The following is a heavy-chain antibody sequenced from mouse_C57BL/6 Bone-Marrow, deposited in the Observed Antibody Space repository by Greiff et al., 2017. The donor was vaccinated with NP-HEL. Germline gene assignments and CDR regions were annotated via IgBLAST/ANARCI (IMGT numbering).Heavy chain of an antibody. CDR3: AREEGPRFDY. J-gene: IGHJ2*01. D-gene: IGHD3-3*01. Sequence: QVQLQQPGAELVMPGASVKLSCKASGYTFTSYWMHWVKQRPGQGLEWIGEIDPSDSYTNYNQKFKGKSTLTVDKSSSTAYMQRSSLTSEDSAVYYCAREEGPRFDYWGQGTTLTVSS. CDR2: IDPSDSYT. V-gene: IGHV1-69*01. CDR1: GYTFTSYW.